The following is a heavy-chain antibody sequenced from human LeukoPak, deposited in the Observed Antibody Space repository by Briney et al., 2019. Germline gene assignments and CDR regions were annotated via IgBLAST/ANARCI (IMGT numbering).Heavy chain of an antibody. CDR2: ISYDGSNK. CDR1: GFTFRSYG. D-gene: IGHD2-2*01. J-gene: IGHJ4*02. CDR3: ARGSVIDWIVVVPAALDY. V-gene: IGHV3-30*03. Sequence: GGSLRLSCAASGFTFRSYGMHWVRQAPGKGLEWVAVISYDGSNKYYADSVKGRFTISRDNSKNTLYLQMNSLRAEDTAVYYCARGSVIDWIVVVPAALDYWGQGTLVTVSS.